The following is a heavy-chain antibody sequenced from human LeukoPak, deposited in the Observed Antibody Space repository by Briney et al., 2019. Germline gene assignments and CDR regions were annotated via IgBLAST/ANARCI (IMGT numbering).Heavy chain of an antibody. CDR3: ARESVFWYFDL. V-gene: IGHV4-61*01. CDR1: GGSVSSGSYY. Sequence: PSETLSLTCTVSGGSVSSGSYYWSWIRQPPGRRLEWIGYIYYSGSTNYNPSLKSRVTISVDTSKNQFSLKLSSVTAADTAVYYCARESVFWYFDLWGRGTLVTVSS. CDR2: IYYSGST. J-gene: IGHJ2*01.